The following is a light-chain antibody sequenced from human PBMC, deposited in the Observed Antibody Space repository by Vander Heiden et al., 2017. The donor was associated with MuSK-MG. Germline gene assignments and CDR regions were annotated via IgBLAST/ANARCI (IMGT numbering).Light chain of an antibody. J-gene: IGKJ2*01. V-gene: IGKV3-15*01. CDR3: QQYNNWPLYT. CDR1: QSVSSN. Sequence: EIVMTQSPATLSVSPGERATLSCRASQSVSSNLAWYQQKPGQSPRLLIYGASTRVTGIPARFSGSGCGREFTLTISSLQSEDFAVYYCQQYNNWPLYTFGQGTKLEIK. CDR2: GAS.